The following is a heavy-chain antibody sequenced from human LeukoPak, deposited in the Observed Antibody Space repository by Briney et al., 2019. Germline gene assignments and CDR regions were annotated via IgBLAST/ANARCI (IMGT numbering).Heavy chain of an antibody. V-gene: IGHV4-61*02. D-gene: IGHD3-10*01. CDR3: ASGEWYTSALDI. CDR2: IYTSGST. Sequence: SETLSLTCTVSGGSISSGSYYWSWIRQPAGKGLEWIGRIYTSGSTNYNPSLKSRVTISVDTSKNQFSLKLSSVTAADTAVYYCASGEWYTSALDIWGQGTMVTVSS. CDR1: GGSISSGSYY. J-gene: IGHJ3*02.